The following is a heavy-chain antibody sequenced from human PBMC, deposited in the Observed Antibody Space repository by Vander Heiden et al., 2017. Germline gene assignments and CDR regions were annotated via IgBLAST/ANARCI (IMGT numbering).Heavy chain of an antibody. J-gene: IGHJ4*02. V-gene: IGHV3-30*04. CDR1: GFTFSSYA. Sequence: QVQLVESGGGVVQPGRSLRLSCAASGFTFSSYAMHWVRQAPGKGLEWVAGISHDGSHKYYADSVKGRVTISRDNSKNTLYLHMSSLRVEDTAVYYCARNHPQSPYFDYWGQGTLVTVSS. CDR2: ISHDGSHK. CDR3: ARNHPQSPYFDY.